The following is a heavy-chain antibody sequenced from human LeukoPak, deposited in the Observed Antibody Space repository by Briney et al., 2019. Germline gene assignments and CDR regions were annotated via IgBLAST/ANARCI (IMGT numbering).Heavy chain of an antibody. CDR2: IYYSGTT. CDR3: ARQEAAVLFFQH. Sequence: SETLSLTCIVSGVSISSSSHYWGWIRQSPGKGLERIGSIYYSGTTHNNPTLKSRVTISVDTSKNQFSLKLSSVTAADTSVYYCARQEAAVLFFQHWGQGTLVTVSS. V-gene: IGHV4-39*01. D-gene: IGHD6-13*01. J-gene: IGHJ1*01. CDR1: GVSISSSSHY.